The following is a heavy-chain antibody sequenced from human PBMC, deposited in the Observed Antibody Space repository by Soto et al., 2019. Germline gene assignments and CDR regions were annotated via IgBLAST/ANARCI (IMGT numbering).Heavy chain of an antibody. V-gene: IGHV4-34*01. D-gene: IGHD2-15*01. CDR1: GWSFSGYY. CDR2: INHSGST. CDR3: ARVRYCSGGSCYGQAFDY. Sequence: SETLSLTCSVYGWSFSGYYWSWIRQPPGKGLEWIGEINHSGSTNYNPSLKSRVTISVDTSKNQFSLKLSSVTAADTAVYYCARVRYCSGGSCYGQAFDYWGQGTLVTV. J-gene: IGHJ4*02.